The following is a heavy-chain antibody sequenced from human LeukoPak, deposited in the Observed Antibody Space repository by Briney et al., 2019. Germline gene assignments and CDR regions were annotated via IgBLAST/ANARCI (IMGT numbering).Heavy chain of an antibody. Sequence: PGGSLRLSCAASGFTFSSYSMNWVRQAPGKGLEWVSYISSSSSTIYYADSVKGRFTISRDNAKNSLYLQMNSLRAEDTAVYYCARDLSKYYDFWSGYYCAFDIWGQGTMVTVSS. D-gene: IGHD3-3*01. V-gene: IGHV3-48*01. CDR3: ARDLSKYYDFWSGYYCAFDI. CDR1: GFTFSSYS. J-gene: IGHJ3*02. CDR2: ISSSSSTI.